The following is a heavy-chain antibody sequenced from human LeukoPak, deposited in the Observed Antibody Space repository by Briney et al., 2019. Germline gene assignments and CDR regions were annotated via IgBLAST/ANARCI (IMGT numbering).Heavy chain of an antibody. CDR3: ARGTSTTVVTY. CDR2: IIPILGIA. Sequence: ASVKVSCKASGGTFSSYAISWVRQAPGQGLEWMGRIIPILGIANYAQRFQGRVTITADKSTSTAYMELSSLRSEDTAVYYCARGTSTTVVTYWGQGTLVTASS. CDR1: GGTFSSYA. J-gene: IGHJ4*02. D-gene: IGHD4-17*01. V-gene: IGHV1-69*04.